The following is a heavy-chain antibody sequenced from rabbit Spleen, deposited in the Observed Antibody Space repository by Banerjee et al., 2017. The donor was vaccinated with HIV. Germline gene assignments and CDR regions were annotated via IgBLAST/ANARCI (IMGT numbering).Heavy chain of an antibody. V-gene: IGHV1S45*01. CDR3: ARDLPEIVGWNFGF. Sequence: QEQLKESGGGLVQPGGSLKVSCIASGFDFSSYYMSWVRQALGKGLEWIGCIATITGKTFYATWAKGRFTISRASSTTVFLQVTRLTVADTATYFCARDLPEIVGWNFGFWGPGTLVTVS. D-gene: IGHD1-1*01. CDR2: IATITGKT. J-gene: IGHJ3*01. CDR1: GFDFSSYYM.